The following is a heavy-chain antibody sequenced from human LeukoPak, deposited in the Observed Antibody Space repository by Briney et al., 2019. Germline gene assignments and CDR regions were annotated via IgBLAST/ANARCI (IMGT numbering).Heavy chain of an antibody. Sequence: GGSLRLSCAASGFIFSSFAMSWVRQAPGKGVEWVSGISDSGGSTDYADSVKGRFTISRDNSKNTLYLQLNSLRAEDTAIYYCARRKSMYSSRQGSNFDYWGQGTLVTVSS. CDR2: ISDSGGST. V-gene: IGHV3-23*01. CDR1: GFIFSSFA. J-gene: IGHJ4*02. D-gene: IGHD6-13*01. CDR3: ARRKSMYSSRQGSNFDY.